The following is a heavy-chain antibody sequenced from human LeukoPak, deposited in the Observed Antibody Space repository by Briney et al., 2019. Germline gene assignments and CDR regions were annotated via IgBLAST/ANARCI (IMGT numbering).Heavy chain of an antibody. CDR3: ARGGPSYYDFWSGYYGGY. Sequence: SVKVSCKASGGTFSNYAISWVRQAPGQGLEWMGGIIPIFGTANYAQKFQGRVTITADESTSTAYMELSSLRSEDTAVYYCARGGPSYYDFWSGYYGGYWGQGTLVTVSS. CDR2: IIPIFGTA. V-gene: IGHV1-69*01. D-gene: IGHD3-3*01. J-gene: IGHJ4*02. CDR1: GGTFSNYA.